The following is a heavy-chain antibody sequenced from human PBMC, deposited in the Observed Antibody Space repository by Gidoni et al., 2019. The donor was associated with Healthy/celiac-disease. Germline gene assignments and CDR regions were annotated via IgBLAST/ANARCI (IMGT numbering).Heavy chain of an antibody. CDR1: GFTFDDYA. V-gene: IGHV3-43*02. J-gene: IGHJ4*02. CDR2: ISGDGGST. CDR3: AKDFKPGYCSGGSCYSYFDY. D-gene: IGHD2-15*01. Sequence: EVQLVESGGGVVQPGGSLRLSCAASGFTFDDYAMHWVRQAPGKGLEWVSLISGDGGSTYYADYVKGRFTISRDNSKNSLYLKMNSLRTEDTALYYCAKDFKPGYCSGGSCYSYFDYWGQGTLVTVSS.